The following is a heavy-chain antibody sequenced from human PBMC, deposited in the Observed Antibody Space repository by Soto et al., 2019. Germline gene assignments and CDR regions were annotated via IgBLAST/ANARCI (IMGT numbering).Heavy chain of an antibody. CDR2: ISGSGGST. CDR1: GFTFSSYA. Sequence: PVGSLRLSCAASGFTFSSYAMSWVRQAPGKGLEWVSAISGSGGSTYYADSVKGRFTISRDNSKNTLYLQMNSLRAEDTAVYYCAKDGKWDHRSWYYFDYWGQGTLVTVSS. D-gene: IGHD1-26*01. V-gene: IGHV3-23*01. J-gene: IGHJ4*02. CDR3: AKDGKWDHRSWYYFDY.